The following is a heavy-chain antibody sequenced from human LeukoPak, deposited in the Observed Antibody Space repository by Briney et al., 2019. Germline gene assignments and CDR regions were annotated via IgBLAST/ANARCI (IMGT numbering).Heavy chain of an antibody. CDR1: GGSISSYY. Sequence: SETLSLTCTVSGGSISSYYWSWIRQPAGKGLEWIGRIYTSGSTNYNPSLKSRVTISVDTSKNQFSLKLSSVTAADTAVYYCARDYSPSGYYTGWFDPWGQGTLVTVSS. J-gene: IGHJ5*02. D-gene: IGHD3-3*01. CDR2: IYTSGST. V-gene: IGHV4-4*07. CDR3: ARDYSPSGYYTGWFDP.